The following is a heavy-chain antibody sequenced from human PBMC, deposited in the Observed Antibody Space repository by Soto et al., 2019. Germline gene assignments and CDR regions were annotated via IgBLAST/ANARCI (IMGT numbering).Heavy chain of an antibody. CDR2: IYHXXST. J-gene: IGHJ4*02. CDR3: ARGPHGDYGGHFDY. CDR1: GGSISSSXX. D-gene: IGHD4-17*01. V-gene: IGHV4-4*02. Sequence: QVQLQESGPGLVKPSGTLSLTCAVSGGSISSSXXXXXVRQPPGKGLEWIGEIYHXXSTNYNPSLKSRVTXSVDKSKNXXSXXXSXXTAADTAVYYCARGPHGDYGGHFDYWGQGTLVTVSS.